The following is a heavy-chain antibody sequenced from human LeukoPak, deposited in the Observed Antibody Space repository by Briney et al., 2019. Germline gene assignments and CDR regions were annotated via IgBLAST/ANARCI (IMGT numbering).Heavy chain of an antibody. Sequence: SETLSLTCTVSGGSISSNSYFWGWIRQPPGKGLEWLANIYNSGNTYHHPDLKRQVSMPVDTSRHQFSLKLRSVTAADTAVYYCARGLPDYYGSGSYYLGFDYWGQGTLVTVSS. V-gene: IGHV4-39*01. CDR2: IYNSGNT. CDR3: ARGLPDYYGSGSYYLGFDY. J-gene: IGHJ4*02. CDR1: GGSISSNSYF. D-gene: IGHD3-10*01.